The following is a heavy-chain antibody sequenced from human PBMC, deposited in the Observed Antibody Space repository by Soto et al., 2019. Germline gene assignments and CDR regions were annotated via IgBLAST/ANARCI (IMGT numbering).Heavy chain of an antibody. J-gene: IGHJ4*02. CDR1: GFSLTTSGVG. CDR2: IYWDDDK. V-gene: IGHV2-5*02. CDR3: AHRVLRTVFGLVTTTAIYFDF. D-gene: IGHD3-3*01. Sequence: ITLNESGPTQVKPRQTLTLTCTFSGFSLTTSGVGVGWIRQSPGKAPEWLALIYWDDDKCYSPSLKSRLTITKDTSKNQVVLTMADLDPADTATYYCAHRVLRTVFGLVTTTAIYFDFWGQGTPVAVSS.